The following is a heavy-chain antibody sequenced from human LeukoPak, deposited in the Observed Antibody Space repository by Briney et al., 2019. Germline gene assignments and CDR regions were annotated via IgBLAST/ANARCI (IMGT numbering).Heavy chain of an antibody. J-gene: IGHJ4*02. Sequence: ASVKVSCKASGNTFTSYDIKWVRQATGQGLEWMGWMNPNSGNTGYAQKFQGRVTMTRNISISTAYMELSSLRSEDTAVYYCARGPNDFDYWGQGTLVTVSS. CDR3: ARGPNDFDY. CDR2: MNPNSGNT. CDR1: GNTFTSYD. V-gene: IGHV1-8*01.